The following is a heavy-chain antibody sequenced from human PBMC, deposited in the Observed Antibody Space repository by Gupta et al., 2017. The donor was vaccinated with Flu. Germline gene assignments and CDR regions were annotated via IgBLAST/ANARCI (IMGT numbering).Heavy chain of an antibody. Sequence: QVQLLESGGGVVQPWRSLRLSCVVSGLNFGVYEMHWGRQTPVKGLEWVAIISHDGSKTNYADSVKGRCTITRDNSKSTLFLQMISLSAEDTAVYYCATFIAVGLDYWGQGTLVTVSS. V-gene: IGHV3-30*03. CDR3: ATFIAVGLDY. CDR2: ISHDGSKT. J-gene: IGHJ4*02. CDR1: GLNFGVYE. D-gene: IGHD6-19*01.